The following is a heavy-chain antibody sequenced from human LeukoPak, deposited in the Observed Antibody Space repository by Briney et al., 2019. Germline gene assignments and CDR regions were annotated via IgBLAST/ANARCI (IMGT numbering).Heavy chain of an antibody. CDR3: AKSGSVPPDY. CDR2: ISDSGDRT. D-gene: IGHD2-2*01. CDR1: GFTFTIYA. J-gene: IGHJ4*02. V-gene: IGHV3-23*01. Sequence: GGSLRLSCAASGFTFTIYAMSWVRQSPGKGLEWVSSISDSGDRTYYADSVKGRFTISGDNSRNTLYLQVNSLRAEDTAVYYCAKSGSVPPDYWGQGTLVTVSS.